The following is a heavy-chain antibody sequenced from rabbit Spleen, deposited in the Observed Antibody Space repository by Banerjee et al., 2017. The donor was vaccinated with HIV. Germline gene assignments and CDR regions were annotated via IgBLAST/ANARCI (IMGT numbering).Heavy chain of an antibody. D-gene: IGHD1-1*01. J-gene: IGHJ4*01. V-gene: IGHV1S45*01. Sequence: QEQLEESGGRLVQPGGSLTLTCKASGFSFNSGYDMCWVRQAPGKGLEWVACAYAGSSGGTYSATWAKGRFTISKTSSTTVTLQMTSLTAADTATYFCARDLDGVIGWNFGWWGPGTLVTVS. CDR2: AYAGSSGGT. CDR1: GFSFNSGYD. CDR3: ARDLDGVIGWNFGW.